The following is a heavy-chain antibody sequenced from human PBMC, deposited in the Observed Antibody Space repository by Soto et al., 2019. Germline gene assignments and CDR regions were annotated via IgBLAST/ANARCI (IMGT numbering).Heavy chain of an antibody. J-gene: IGHJ4*02. CDR2: IYHSGST. CDR3: ASLAARGEDY. V-gene: IGHV4-30-2*01. Sequence: TLSLTCAVSGGSISSGGYFWSWIRQPPGKGLEWIGYIYHSGSTYYNPSLKSRVTISVDRSKNQFSLKLSSVTAADTAVYYCASLAARGEDYWGQGTLVTVSS. D-gene: IGHD6-6*01. CDR1: GGSISSGGYF.